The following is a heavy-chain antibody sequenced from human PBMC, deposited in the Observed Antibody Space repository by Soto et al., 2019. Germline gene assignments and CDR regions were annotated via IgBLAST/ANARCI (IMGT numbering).Heavy chain of an antibody. CDR3: AREGTYGGDWFAY. CDR1: GFTFSSYS. V-gene: IGHV3-48*02. D-gene: IGHD2-21*01. Sequence: EVQLVESGGGLVQPGGSLRLTCAASGFTFSSYSMTWVRQARGKGLEWISFISGAGDIIFYADSLKGRFTISRDNARDSLYLQMHSLRDEDTAISYCAREGTYGGDWFAYWGQGILVTVSS. CDR2: ISGAGDII. J-gene: IGHJ5*01.